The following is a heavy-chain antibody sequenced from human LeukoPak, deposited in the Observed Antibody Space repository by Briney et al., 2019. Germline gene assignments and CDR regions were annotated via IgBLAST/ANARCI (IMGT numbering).Heavy chain of an antibody. CDR3: ARSLMYYYDSSGLGY. CDR2: ISSSGSTI. Sequence: GGSLRVSCAASGFTFSDYYMSWIRQAPGNGLEWVSYISSSGSTIYYADSVRGRFTISRDNAKNSLYLQMNSLRAEDTAVYYCARSLMYYYDSSGLGYWGQGTLVTVSS. CDR1: GFTFSDYY. V-gene: IGHV3-11*01. J-gene: IGHJ4*02. D-gene: IGHD3-22*01.